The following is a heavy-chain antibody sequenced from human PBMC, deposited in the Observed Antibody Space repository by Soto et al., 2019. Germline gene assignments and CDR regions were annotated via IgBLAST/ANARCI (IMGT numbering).Heavy chain of an antibody. CDR3: ARAVAVPADFDY. J-gene: IGHJ4*02. CDR2: INGGNGNT. D-gene: IGHD6-19*01. CDR1: GYTFTGDA. V-gene: IGHV1-3*05. Sequence: QVQLVQSGAEEKKPGASVKVSCKASGYTFTGDAMHWVRQAPGQRLEWMGWINGGNGNTKYSQKFQGRVTITRDTSASTAYMELSSLRSEDTAVYYCARAVAVPADFDYWGQGTLVSVSS.